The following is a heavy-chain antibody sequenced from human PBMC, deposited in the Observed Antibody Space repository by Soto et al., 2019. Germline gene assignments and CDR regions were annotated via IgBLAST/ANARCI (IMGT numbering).Heavy chain of an antibody. CDR3: AKDRRRDYYDSSGYYIYYYYGMDV. D-gene: IGHD3-22*01. CDR2: ISYDGSNK. CDR1: GFTFSSYG. J-gene: IGHJ6*02. V-gene: IGHV3-30*18. Sequence: QVQLVESGGGVVQPGRSLRLSCAASGFTFSSYGMHWVRQAPGKGLEWVAVISYDGSNKYYADSVKGRFTISRDNSKNTLYLQMNSLRAEDTAVYYCAKDRRRDYYDSSGYYIYYYYGMDVWGQGTTVTVSS.